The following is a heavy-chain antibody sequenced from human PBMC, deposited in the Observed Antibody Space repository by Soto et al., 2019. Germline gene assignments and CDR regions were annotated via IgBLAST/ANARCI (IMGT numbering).Heavy chain of an antibody. D-gene: IGHD4-4*01. Sequence: GASVKVSCKASGYTFTTYSIHWVRQAPGLRLEWMGWINAGSGDTTYSQNFQGRVTITRDTSASTAYMDLSSLRSEDTAVYYCARGRSSNYANGMDVWGQGATVTVSS. CDR3: ARGRSSNYANGMDV. CDR2: INAGSGDT. CDR1: GYTFTTYS. V-gene: IGHV1-3*01. J-gene: IGHJ6*02.